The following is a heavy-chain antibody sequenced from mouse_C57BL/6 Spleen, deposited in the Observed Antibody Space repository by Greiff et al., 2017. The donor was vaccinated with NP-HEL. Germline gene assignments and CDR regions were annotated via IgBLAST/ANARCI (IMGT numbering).Heavy chain of an antibody. D-gene: IGHD2-3*01. Sequence: QVQLQQPGAELVKPGASVKMSCKASGYTFTSYWITWVKQRPGQGLEWIGDIYPGSGSTNYNEKFKSKATLTVDTSSSTAYMQLSSLTSEDSAVYYCARSLYDGYYVYYFDYWGKGTTLTVSS. CDR2: IYPGSGST. CDR1: GYTFTSYW. J-gene: IGHJ2*01. V-gene: IGHV1-55*01. CDR3: ARSLYDGYYVYYFDY.